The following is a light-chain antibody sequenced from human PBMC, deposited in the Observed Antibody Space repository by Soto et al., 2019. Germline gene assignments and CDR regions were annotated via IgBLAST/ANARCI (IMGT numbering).Light chain of an antibody. V-gene: IGLV1-40*01. CDR1: SSNIGAGYD. CDR3: QSYDSSLSGYV. Sequence: QSALTQPPSVSGAPGQRVTLSCTGSSSNIGAGYDVHWYQQLPGTAPKLVIYGNSNRPSGVPDRFSGSKSGTSAALAITGLQAEDEADYYCQSYDSSLSGYVFGTGTRSPS. CDR2: GNS. J-gene: IGLJ1*01.